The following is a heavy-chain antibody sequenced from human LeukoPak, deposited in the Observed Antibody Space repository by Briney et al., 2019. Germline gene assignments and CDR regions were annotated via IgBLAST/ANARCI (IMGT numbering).Heavy chain of an antibody. J-gene: IGHJ4*02. D-gene: IGHD2-15*01. V-gene: IGHV3-30*02. Sequence: GGSLRLSCAASGFTFSSYGMHWVRQAPGKGLEWVAFIRYDGSNKYYADSVKGRFTISRDNSKNTLYLQMNSLRAEDTAVYYCARDGVVVDATPGIDYWGQGTLVTVSS. CDR3: ARDGVVVDATPGIDY. CDR2: IRYDGSNK. CDR1: GFTFSSYG.